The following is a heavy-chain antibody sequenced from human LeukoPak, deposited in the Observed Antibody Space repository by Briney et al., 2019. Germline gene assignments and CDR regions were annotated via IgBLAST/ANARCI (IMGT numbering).Heavy chain of an antibody. CDR3: SAVVPTAIGSSFDY. D-gene: IGHD2-2*02. V-gene: IGHV3-48*03. J-gene: IGHJ4*02. Sequence: QPGGSLRLSCAASGFTFSNFEMNWVRQAPGKGLEWVSCISSSGSTIYYADSVKGRFTTSRDNAKNSLYLQMHSLRAEDTAVYYCSAVVPTAIGSSFDYWGQGTLVTVSS. CDR2: ISSSGSTI. CDR1: GFTFSNFE.